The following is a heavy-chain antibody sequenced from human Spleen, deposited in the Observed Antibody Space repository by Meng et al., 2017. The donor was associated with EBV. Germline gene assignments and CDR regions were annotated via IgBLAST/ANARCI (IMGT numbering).Heavy chain of an antibody. V-gene: IGHV6-1*01. D-gene: IGHD1-26*01. Sequence: QVQCHHAGPGLVKPSQTLSLTCAISGDSVSSNNAAWNWIRQSPSRGLEWLGRTYYRSNWYNDYAVSLRSRLTINPDTSKNQFSLQLRSVTPEDTAVYYCTRTPHSSADWFDPWGQGTLVTVSS. CDR2: TYYRSNWYN. J-gene: IGHJ5*02. CDR3: TRTPHSSADWFDP. CDR1: GDSVSSNNAA.